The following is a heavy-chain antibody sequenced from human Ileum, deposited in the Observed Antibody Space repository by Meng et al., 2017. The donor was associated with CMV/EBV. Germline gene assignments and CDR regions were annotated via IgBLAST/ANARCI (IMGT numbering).Heavy chain of an antibody. V-gene: IGHV3-21*01. CDR2: ISSSSSYI. CDR1: GFTFSSYS. Sequence: SGFTFSSYSMNWVRQAPGKGLEWVSSISSSSSYIYYADSVKGRFTISRDNAKNSLYLQMNSLRAEDTAVYYCARDRVRAKVTTSTFDYWGQGTLVTVSS. D-gene: IGHD4-17*01. CDR3: ARDRVRAKVTTSTFDY. J-gene: IGHJ4*02.